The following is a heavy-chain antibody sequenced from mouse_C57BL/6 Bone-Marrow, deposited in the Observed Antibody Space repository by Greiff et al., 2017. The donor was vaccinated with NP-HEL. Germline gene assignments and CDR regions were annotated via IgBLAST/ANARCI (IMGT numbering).Heavy chain of an antibody. CDR3: ARDYYSNPYYVDY. J-gene: IGHJ2*01. Sequence: VQLQQSGPELVKPGASVKISCKASGYTFTDYYMNWVKQSHGKSLEWIGDINPNNGGTSYNQKFKGKATLTVDKSSSTAYMELRNLTSEDSAIYYCARDYYSNPYYVDYWGQGTPLTVSA. V-gene: IGHV1-26*01. CDR1: GYTFTDYY. D-gene: IGHD2-5*01. CDR2: INPNNGGT.